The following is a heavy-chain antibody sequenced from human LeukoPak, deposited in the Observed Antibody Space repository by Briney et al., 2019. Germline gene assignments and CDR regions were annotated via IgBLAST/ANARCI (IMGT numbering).Heavy chain of an antibody. J-gene: IGHJ3*02. D-gene: IGHD3-9*01. Sequence: SVKVSCKASGGTFSSYAISWVRQAPGQGLEWMGRIIPIFGTANYAQKFQGRVTIITDESTSTAYMELSSLRSEDTAVYYCAGDYDILTGYYHDAFDIWGQGTMVTVSS. CDR3: AGDYDILTGYYHDAFDI. V-gene: IGHV1-69*05. CDR2: IIPIFGTA. CDR1: GGTFSSYA.